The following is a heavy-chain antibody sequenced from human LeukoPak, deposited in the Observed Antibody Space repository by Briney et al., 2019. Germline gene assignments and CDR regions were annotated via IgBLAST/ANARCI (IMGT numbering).Heavy chain of an antibody. CDR1: GFTFSSYE. Sequence: RGSLRLSCAASGFTFSSYEMNWVRQAPGKGLEWVSYISSSGSTIYYADSVKGRFTISRENAKNSLSLKVNRLRAEDTAVYYRARAAITMARGVSDYWGQGTLVTVSS. D-gene: IGHD3-10*01. CDR2: ISSSGSTI. V-gene: IGHV3-48*03. J-gene: IGHJ4*02. CDR3: ARAAITMARGVSDY.